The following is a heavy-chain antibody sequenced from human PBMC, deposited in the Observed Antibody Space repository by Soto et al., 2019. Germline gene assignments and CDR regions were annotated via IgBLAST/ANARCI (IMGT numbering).Heavy chain of an antibody. D-gene: IGHD2-15*01. CDR2: ISPGSRYP. Sequence: GGSLSLSCSCSGVPFGDSYMSWILQAPGTGLEWLSYISPGSRYPAYADSVKGRFTISRDNAKRSLYLQMMSLTAEDTAIYYCVRIGGGGRINLWGKGTRSAVS. CDR3: VRIGGGGRINL. J-gene: IGHJ1*01. V-gene: IGHV3-11*06. CDR1: GVPFGDSY.